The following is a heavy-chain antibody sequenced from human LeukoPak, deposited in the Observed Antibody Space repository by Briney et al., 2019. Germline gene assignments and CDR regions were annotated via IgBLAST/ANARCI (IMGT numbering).Heavy chain of an antibody. CDR1: GFTFSSYA. V-gene: IGHV3-23*01. CDR2: ISGSGGST. CDR3: AKGNGFWSGYYDY. J-gene: IGHJ4*02. Sequence: GGSLRLSCAASGFTFSSYAMSRVRQAPGKGLEWVSAISGSGGSTYYADSVKGRFTISRDNSKNTLYLQMNSLRAEDTAVYYCAKGNGFWSGYYDYWGQGTLVTVSS. D-gene: IGHD3-3*01.